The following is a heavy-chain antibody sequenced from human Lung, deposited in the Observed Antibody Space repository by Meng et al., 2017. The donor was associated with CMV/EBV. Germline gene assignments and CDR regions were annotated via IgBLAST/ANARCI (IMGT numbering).Heavy chain of an antibody. J-gene: IGHJ6*02. CDR1: GFTFSSYW. CDR2: INSDGSST. CDR3: ARGGSSWGGKYYYYGTDV. V-gene: IGHV3-74*01. D-gene: IGHD6-13*01. Sequence: GESLKISCAASGFTFSSYWMHWVRQAPGKGLVWVSRINSDGSSTSYADSVKGRFTISRDNAKNTLYLQMNSLRAEDTAVYYCARGGSSWGGKYYYYGTDVWGQGTTVTVSS.